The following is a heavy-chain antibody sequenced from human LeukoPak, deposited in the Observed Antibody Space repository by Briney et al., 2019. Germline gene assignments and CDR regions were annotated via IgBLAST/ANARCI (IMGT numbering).Heavy chain of an antibody. Sequence: GGSLRLSCAASGFTFSSYSMNWVRQAPGKGLEWVACIHQDGSTEYYVDSVKGRFAISRDNTKNSLYLQMSSLTVEDTAVYYCARDLSSRDAYWGQGTLVTVSS. J-gene: IGHJ4*02. CDR3: ARDLSSRDAY. V-gene: IGHV3-7*03. CDR2: IHQDGSTE. D-gene: IGHD6-13*01. CDR1: GFTFSSYS.